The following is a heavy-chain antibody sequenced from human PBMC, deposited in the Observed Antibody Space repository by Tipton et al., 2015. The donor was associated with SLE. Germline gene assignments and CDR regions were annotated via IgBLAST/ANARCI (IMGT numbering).Heavy chain of an antibody. V-gene: IGHV3-33*06. J-gene: IGHJ2*01. CDR2: IWYDGSNK. CDR1: GFTFSSYG. CDR3: AKAEMGWRGQGWYFDL. Sequence: SLRLSCAASGFTFSSYGMHWVRQAPGKGLEWVAVIWYDGSNKYYADSVKGRFTISRDNSKNTLYLQMNSLRAEDTAVYYCAKAEMGWRGQGWYFDLWGRGTLVTVSS. D-gene: IGHD2-15*01.